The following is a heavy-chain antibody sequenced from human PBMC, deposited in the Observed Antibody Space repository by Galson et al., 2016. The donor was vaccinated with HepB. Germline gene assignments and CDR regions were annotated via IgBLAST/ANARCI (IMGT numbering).Heavy chain of an antibody. V-gene: IGHV3-64D*06. CDR2: ITTNGDDT. CDR1: GFSFSSYP. Sequence: SLRLSCAASGFSFSSYPMHWVRQAPGKGLEYVSGITTNGDDTKYADSVKGRFTIFRDNSKNTLYLQMRSLRAEDTAVYYCVKSNLAASGGFYGMDVWGQGTTVTVSS. CDR3: VKSNLAASGGFYGMDV. D-gene: IGHD6-13*01. J-gene: IGHJ6*02.